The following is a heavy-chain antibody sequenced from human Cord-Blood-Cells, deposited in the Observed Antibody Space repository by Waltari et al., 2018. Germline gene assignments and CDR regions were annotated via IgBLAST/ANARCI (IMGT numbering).Heavy chain of an antibody. CDR3: ARDYTSGGDY. CDR1: GFTFSRYA. D-gene: IGHD2-2*01. Sequence: QVQLVESGGGVVQPGRSLRLSCAASGFTFSRYAMHWVRQAPGKGLEWVAVISYDGSNKYYADSVKGRFTISRDNSKNTLYLQMNSLRAEDTAVYYCARDYTSGGDYWGQGTLVTVSS. V-gene: IGHV3-30-3*01. CDR2: ISYDGSNK. J-gene: IGHJ4*02.